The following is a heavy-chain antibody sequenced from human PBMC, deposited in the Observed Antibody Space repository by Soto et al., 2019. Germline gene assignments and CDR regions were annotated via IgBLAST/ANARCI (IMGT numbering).Heavy chain of an antibody. CDR3: ARLMGELSLYQGGYFDY. D-gene: IGHD3-16*02. V-gene: IGHV2-70*11. CDR2: IDWDDDK. CDR1: GFSLSTSGMC. Sequence: SGPTLVNPTQTLTLTCTFSGFSLSTSGMCVSWIRQPPGKALEWLARIDWDDDKYYSTSLKTRLTISKDTSKNQVVLTMTNMDPVDTATYYCARLMGELSLYQGGYFDYWGQGTLVTVSS. J-gene: IGHJ4*02.